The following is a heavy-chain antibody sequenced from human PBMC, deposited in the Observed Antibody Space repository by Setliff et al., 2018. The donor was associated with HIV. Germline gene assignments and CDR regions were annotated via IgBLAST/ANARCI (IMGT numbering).Heavy chain of an antibody. CDR1: GYTLTELS. J-gene: IGHJ6*03. D-gene: IGHD4-17*01. CDR2: FVPEHSET. Sequence: ASVKVSCKVSGYTLTELSIHWVRQAPGKGLGWMGGFVPEHSETIYAQKFQGRVTMTEDTSTDTAFMELSGLTSEDTAVYYCATRGDLLGRRASTVTVYYYYLDVWGNGTTVTVSS. V-gene: IGHV1-24*01. CDR3: ATRGDLLGRRASTVTVYYYYLDV.